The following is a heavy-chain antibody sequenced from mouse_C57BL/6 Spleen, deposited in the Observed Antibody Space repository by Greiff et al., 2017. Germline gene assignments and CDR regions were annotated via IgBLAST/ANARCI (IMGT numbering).Heavy chain of an antibody. Sequence: KESCKASGYTFTSYWMHWVKQRPGRGLEWIGRIDPNSGGTKYNEKFKSKATLTVDKPSSTAYMQLSSLTSEDSAVYYCARYDYDGANFDYWGQGTTLTVSS. CDR2: IDPNSGGT. J-gene: IGHJ2*01. D-gene: IGHD2-4*01. V-gene: IGHV1-72*01. CDR1: GYTFTSYW. CDR3: ARYDYDGANFDY.